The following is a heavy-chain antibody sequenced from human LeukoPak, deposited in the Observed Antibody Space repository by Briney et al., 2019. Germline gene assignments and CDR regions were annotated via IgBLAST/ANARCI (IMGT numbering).Heavy chain of an antibody. CDR2: INWNGGST. V-gene: IGHV3-20*04. CDR1: GFTLDDYG. J-gene: IGHJ4*02. Sequence: GGSLRLSCAASGFTLDDYGMSWVRQAPGKGLEWVSGINWNGGSTGYVDSVKGRFTISRDNAKNSLFLHMNSLRVEDTALYYCARDHITVVRGVITPVFDYWGQGTLVTVSS. D-gene: IGHD3-10*01. CDR3: ARDHITVVRGVITPVFDY.